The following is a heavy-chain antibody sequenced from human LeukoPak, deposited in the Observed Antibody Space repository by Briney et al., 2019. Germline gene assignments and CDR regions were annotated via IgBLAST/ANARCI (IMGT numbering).Heavy chain of an antibody. J-gene: IGHJ3*02. V-gene: IGHV3-23*01. CDR2: ISGSGGST. Sequence: PGGSLRLSCAASRFTFSSYAMSWVRQAPGKGLEWVSAISGSGGSTYYADSVKGRFTISRDNSKNTLYLQMNSLRAEDTAVYYCAKDFGRYCSGGSCFPPDAFDIWGQGTMVTVSS. CDR1: RFTFSSYA. CDR3: AKDFGRYCSGGSCFPPDAFDI. D-gene: IGHD2-15*01.